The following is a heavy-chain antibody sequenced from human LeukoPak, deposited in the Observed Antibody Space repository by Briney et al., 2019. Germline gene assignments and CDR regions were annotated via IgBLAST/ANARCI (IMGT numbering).Heavy chain of an antibody. J-gene: IGHJ3*02. V-gene: IGHV1-8*01. Sequence: ASVKVSCKASGYTFTSYDINWVRQATGQGLEWMGWMNPNSGNTGYAQKVQERVTITRDMSTSTAYMELSSLGSEDTAVYYCAAEIYGGNSDCCSFDIWGQGTMVTVSS. CDR2: MNPNSGNT. CDR3: AAEIYGGNSDCCSFDI. CDR1: GYTFTSYD. D-gene: IGHD4-23*01.